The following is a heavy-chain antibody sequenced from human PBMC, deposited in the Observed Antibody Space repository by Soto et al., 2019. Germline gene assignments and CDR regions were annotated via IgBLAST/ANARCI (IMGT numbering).Heavy chain of an antibody. CDR3: ERYWYYYDTSDYFSADAFDI. CDR1: GFTSSGDW. J-gene: IGHJ3*02. Sequence: EVQLVESGGGLVQPGGSLRLSCAASGFTSSGDWMHWVRQAPGKGLVWVSRISNDGTSTNYADSVKGRFTISRDNTKSAVYLEINSHRAEDTAVYYCERYWYYYDTSDYFSADAFDIWGQGTTVTVSS. CDR2: ISNDGTST. D-gene: IGHD3-22*01. V-gene: IGHV3-74*01.